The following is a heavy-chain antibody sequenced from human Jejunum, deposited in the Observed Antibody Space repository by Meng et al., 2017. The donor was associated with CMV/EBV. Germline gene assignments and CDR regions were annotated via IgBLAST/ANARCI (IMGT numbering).Heavy chain of an antibody. CDR2: IFHSGNT. J-gene: IGHJ4*02. CDR1: GGSISNSDYY. Sequence: SGGSISNSDYYWGWIRQTPGKGLEWIGSIFHSGNTYHNPSLQSRVTISVDTSKNQFSLRLTSVTAADTAVYYCARDMGQQLVPVSFDYWGQGTLVTVSS. D-gene: IGHD6-13*01. V-gene: IGHV4-39*07. CDR3: ARDMGQQLVPVSFDY.